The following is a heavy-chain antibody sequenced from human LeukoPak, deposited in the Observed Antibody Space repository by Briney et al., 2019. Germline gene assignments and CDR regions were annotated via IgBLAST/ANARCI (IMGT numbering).Heavy chain of an antibody. Sequence: SQTLSLTCTVSGDSISSGDYYWSWIRQPAGKGLEWIGRISSSGSTNYNPSLKSRVTISVDTSKNQFSLKLSSVTAADTAVYFCARAPYSYDSSGAFDIWGQGTMVTVSS. CDR2: ISSSGST. D-gene: IGHD3-22*01. CDR3: ARAPYSYDSSGAFDI. J-gene: IGHJ3*02. V-gene: IGHV4-61*02. CDR1: GDSISSGDYY.